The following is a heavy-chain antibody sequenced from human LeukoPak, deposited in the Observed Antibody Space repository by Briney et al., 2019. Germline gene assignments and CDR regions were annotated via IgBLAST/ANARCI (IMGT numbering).Heavy chain of an antibody. CDR3: ARDYVDNFDSYGYIAFDQ. J-gene: IGHJ4*02. Sequence: ASVQVSCKASGYTFTDYYIHWVRQAPGQGLEWMGWINPNSGSTNYAQNLQGRVSMTRDTSIGTAHMELSRLRSDDTAVYYCARDYVDNFDSYGYIAFDQWGQGTLVIVSS. CDR1: GYTFTDYY. D-gene: IGHD3-22*01. CDR2: INPNSGST. V-gene: IGHV1-2*02.